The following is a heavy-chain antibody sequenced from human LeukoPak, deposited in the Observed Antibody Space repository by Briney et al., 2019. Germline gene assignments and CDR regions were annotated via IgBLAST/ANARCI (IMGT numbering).Heavy chain of an antibody. CDR3: ARDSSGTVVVIPYYFDY. J-gene: IGHJ4*02. V-gene: IGHV3-7*01. CDR2: IKQDGSEK. D-gene: IGHD3-22*01. CDR1: GFTFSSYW. Sequence: GGSLRLSCAASGFTFSSYWMSWVRQAPGKGLEWVANIKQDGSEKYYVDSVKGRFTISRDNAKNSLYLQMNSLRAEDTAVYYCARDSSGTVVVIPYYFDYWGQGTLVTVSS.